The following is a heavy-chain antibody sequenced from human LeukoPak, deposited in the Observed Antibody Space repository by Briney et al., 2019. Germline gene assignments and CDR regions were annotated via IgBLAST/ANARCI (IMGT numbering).Heavy chain of an antibody. J-gene: IGHJ6*03. CDR2: ISSGTSTI. V-gene: IGHV3-48*01. CDR1: GFTFSNYS. Sequence: PGGSLRLSCAASGFTFSNYSMNWVRQAPGKGLEWVSYISSGTSTIYYADSVKGRFTISRDNAKNSLYLQMNSLRAEDTAVYYCARDVAVDFWSGYPYYYYYMDVWGKGTTVTVSS. D-gene: IGHD3-3*01. CDR3: ARDVAVDFWSGYPYYYYYMDV.